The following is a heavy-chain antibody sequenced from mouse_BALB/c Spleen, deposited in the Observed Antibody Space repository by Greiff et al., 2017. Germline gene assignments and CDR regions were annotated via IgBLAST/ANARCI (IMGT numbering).Heavy chain of an antibody. CDR3: ARDNYRYDGGFAY. J-gene: IGHJ3*01. Sequence: EVQLVESGGGLVKPGGSLKLSCAASGFTFSDYYMYWVRQTPEKRLEWVATISDGGSYTYYPDSVKGRFTISRDNAKNNLYLQMSSLKSEDTAMYYCARDNYRYDGGFAYWGQGTLVTVSA. CDR1: GFTFSDYY. CDR2: ISDGGSYT. D-gene: IGHD2-14*01. V-gene: IGHV5-4*02.